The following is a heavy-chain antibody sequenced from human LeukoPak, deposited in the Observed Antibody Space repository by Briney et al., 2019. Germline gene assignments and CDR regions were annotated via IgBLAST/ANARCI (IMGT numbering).Heavy chain of an antibody. D-gene: IGHD1-14*01. CDR2: IYSGGST. J-gene: IGHJ6*02. CDR1: GFTVSSNY. Sequence: GGSLGLSCAASGFTVSSNYMSWVRQAPGKGLEWVSVIYSGGSTYYADSVKGRFTISRDNSKNTLYLQMNSLRAEDTAVYYCARDPDSSSGMDVWGQGTTVTVSS. V-gene: IGHV3-66*02. CDR3: ARDPDSSSGMDV.